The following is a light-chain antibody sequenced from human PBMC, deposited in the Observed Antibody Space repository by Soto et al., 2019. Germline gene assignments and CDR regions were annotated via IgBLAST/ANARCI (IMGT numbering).Light chain of an antibody. CDR2: DAS. CDR3: QQYESLPLT. Sequence: QMTQSPSSLSASVGEKIIITCRASRDVGSDVSWYQQKPGKAPKLLIYDASDLETGVPSRFSGSGSGTGFTFTISSLQPEDFATYYCQQYESLPLTFGQGTRLEI. J-gene: IGKJ5*01. CDR1: RDVGSD. V-gene: IGKV1-33*01.